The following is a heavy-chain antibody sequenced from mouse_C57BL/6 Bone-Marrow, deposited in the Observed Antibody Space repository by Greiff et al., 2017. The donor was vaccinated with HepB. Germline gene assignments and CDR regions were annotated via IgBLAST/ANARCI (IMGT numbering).Heavy chain of an antibody. CDR3: TTMITYYFDY. CDR2: IDPENGDT. CDR1: GFNIKDDY. D-gene: IGHD2-4*01. V-gene: IGHV14-4*01. Sequence: VQLQQSGAELVRPGASVKLSCTASGFNIKDDYMHWVKQRPEQGLEWIGWIDPENGDTEYASKFQGKATITADTSSNTAYLQLSSLTSEDTAVYYCTTMITYYFDYWGQGTLVTVSA. J-gene: IGHJ3*01.